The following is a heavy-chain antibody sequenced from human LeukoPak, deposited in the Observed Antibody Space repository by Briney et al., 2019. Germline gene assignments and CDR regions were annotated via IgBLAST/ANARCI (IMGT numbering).Heavy chain of an antibody. J-gene: IGHJ4*02. CDR1: GYTFTGYY. D-gene: IGHD6-13*01. CDR2: INPNSGGT. Sequence: ASVKVSCKASGYTFTGYYMHWVRQAPGQGLEWMGWINPNSGGTNYAQKFQGRVTMTRDTSISTAYMELSRLRSDDTAVYYCARVDGATLIAAAGSIDYWGQGTLVTVSS. CDR3: ARVDGATLIAAAGSIDY. V-gene: IGHV1-2*02.